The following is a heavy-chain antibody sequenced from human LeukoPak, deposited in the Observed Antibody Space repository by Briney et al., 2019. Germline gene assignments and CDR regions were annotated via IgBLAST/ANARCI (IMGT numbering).Heavy chain of an antibody. V-gene: IGHV4-31*03. Sequence: SRTLSLTCTVSGGSISSGGYYWSWTRQHPGTGLEWIGYIYYSGSTYYNPSLKSRVTISVDTSKNQFSLKLSSVTAADTAVYYCAREEYYYDSSGYYLHDAFDIWGQGTMVTVSS. CDR3: AREEYYYDSSGYYLHDAFDI. D-gene: IGHD3-22*01. CDR2: IYYSGST. J-gene: IGHJ3*02. CDR1: GGSISSGGYY.